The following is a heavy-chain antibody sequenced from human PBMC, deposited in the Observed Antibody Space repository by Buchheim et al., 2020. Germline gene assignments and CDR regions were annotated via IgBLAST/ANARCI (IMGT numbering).Heavy chain of an antibody. J-gene: IGHJ4*02. V-gene: IGHV1-2*02. CDR2: INPDSGGT. Sequence: QVQLVQSGAEVKKPGASVKVSCKASGFTLTGYYMHWVRQAPGQGLEWMGWINPDSGGTNYAQKFQGRVTMTSDTSINPAYMELSSLTSDDSAVYYCARTSSFDYWGQGTL. CDR1: GFTLTGYY. CDR3: ARTSSFDY.